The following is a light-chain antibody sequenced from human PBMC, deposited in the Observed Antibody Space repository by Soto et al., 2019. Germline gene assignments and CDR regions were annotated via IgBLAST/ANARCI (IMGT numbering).Light chain of an antibody. CDR3: LQYYNFSWT. V-gene: IGKV1-6*01. J-gene: IGKJ1*01. Sequence: IQVTQSPSSLSASVGDRVTITCRASQDIRNDLAWYQQKPGQAPNLLIFAAFNLQSGVPSRFSGGGSGTHFTLTISSLQPDDFASYFCLQYYNFSWTFGQGTKVDIK. CDR1: QDIRND. CDR2: AAF.